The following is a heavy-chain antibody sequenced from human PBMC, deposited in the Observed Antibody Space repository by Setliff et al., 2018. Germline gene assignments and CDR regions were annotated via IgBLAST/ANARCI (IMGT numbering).Heavy chain of an antibody. D-gene: IGHD6-19*01. J-gene: IGHJ6*03. Sequence: SETLSLTCTVSGGSISGHYWSWIRQPAGKGLEWIGHIYIGGSANYNPSLKSRVTMSIDTSKNQFSLKLNSVTAADMAVYYCAREQWLDPPGYYYMDVWAKGTTVTVSS. V-gene: IGHV4-4*07. CDR3: AREQWLDPPGYYYMDV. CDR2: IYIGGSA. CDR1: GGSISGHY.